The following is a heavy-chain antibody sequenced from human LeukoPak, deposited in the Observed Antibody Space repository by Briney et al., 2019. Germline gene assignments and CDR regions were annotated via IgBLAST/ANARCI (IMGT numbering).Heavy chain of an antibody. CDR2: INSKNGDT. D-gene: IGHD6-13*01. Sequence: ASVKVSCKASGYTFTGYYMYWVRQAPGQGLEWMGWINSKNGDTKYAQKFQGRVTLTRDTSISTAYMVLTRLRSDDTAVYFCARDKIAAVTGEIDYWGQGTPVTVSP. J-gene: IGHJ4*02. CDR1: GYTFTGYY. V-gene: IGHV1-2*02. CDR3: ARDKIAAVTGEIDY.